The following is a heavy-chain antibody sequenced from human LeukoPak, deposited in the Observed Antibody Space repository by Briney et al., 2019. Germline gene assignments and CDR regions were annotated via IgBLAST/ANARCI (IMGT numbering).Heavy chain of an antibody. Sequence: GGSLRLSCAASGFTFSNAWMSWVRQAPGKGLEWVGRIKSKTDGGTTDYAAPVKGRFTIPRDDSKNTLYLQMNSLKTEDTAVYYCQAVYGGNSRFYYYYMDVWGKGTTVTVSS. CDR1: GFTFSNAW. J-gene: IGHJ6*03. CDR2: IKSKTDGGTT. V-gene: IGHV3-15*01. D-gene: IGHD4-23*01. CDR3: QAVYGGNSRFYYYYMDV.